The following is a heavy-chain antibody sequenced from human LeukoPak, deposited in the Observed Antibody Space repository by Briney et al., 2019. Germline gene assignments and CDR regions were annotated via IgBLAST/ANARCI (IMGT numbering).Heavy chain of an antibody. J-gene: IGHJ3*01. CDR2: ISYSGGT. D-gene: IGHD2-2*01. CDR3: ARDRAYANSGGYAFDV. CDR1: GDSISNYY. V-gene: IGHV4-59*01. Sequence: SETLSLTCTVSGDSISNYYWSWIRQPPGKGLECIAYISYSGGTKYNPSLRSRVTISLDTSKKQFSLELSSVTAADTAIYYVARDRAYANSGGYAFDVWGPGTMVTVSS.